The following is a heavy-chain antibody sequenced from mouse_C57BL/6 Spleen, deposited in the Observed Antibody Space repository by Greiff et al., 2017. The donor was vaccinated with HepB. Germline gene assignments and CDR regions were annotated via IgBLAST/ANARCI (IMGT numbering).Heavy chain of an antibody. Sequence: VQLQQSGPELVKPGASVKISCKASGYAFSSSWMNWVKQRPGKGLEWIGRIYPGDGDPKYNGKFKGKATMTADKSSSTAYMQLSSLTSEDSAVYVCARCPRGNYFDYWGQGTTRTVSS. CDR2: IYPGDGDP. CDR1: GYAFSSSW. V-gene: IGHV1-82*01. J-gene: IGHJ2*01. CDR3: ARCPRGNYFDY.